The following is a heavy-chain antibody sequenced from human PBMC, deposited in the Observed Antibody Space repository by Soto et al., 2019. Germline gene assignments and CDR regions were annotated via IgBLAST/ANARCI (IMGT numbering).Heavy chain of an antibody. CDR1: GGSISSGGYY. Sequence: TLSLTCTVSGGSISSGGYYWSWIRQHPGKGLEWIGYIYYSGSTYYNPSLKSRVTISVVTSKNQFSLKLGSVTAADTAVYYCARVVYCSSTSCYNRPFDYWGQGTLVTVSS. D-gene: IGHD2-2*02. CDR3: ARVVYCSSTSCYNRPFDY. V-gene: IGHV4-31*03. CDR2: IYYSGST. J-gene: IGHJ4*02.